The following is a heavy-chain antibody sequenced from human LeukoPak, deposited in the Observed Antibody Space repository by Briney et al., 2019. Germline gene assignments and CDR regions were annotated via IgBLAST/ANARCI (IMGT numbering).Heavy chain of an antibody. V-gene: IGHV1-2*02. CDR2: ITPNSGGI. CDR1: GYTFTAYY. J-gene: IGHJ5*02. Sequence: ASVKVSCKASGYTFTAYYMHWVRQAPGQGLEWMGWITPNSGGIKYAQRFQGRVTMTRDTSISTAYMELSGLRSDDTAVYYCARGFRLSAIEDWFDPWGQGTLVTVSS. CDR3: ARGFRLSAIEDWFDP. D-gene: IGHD2-2*02.